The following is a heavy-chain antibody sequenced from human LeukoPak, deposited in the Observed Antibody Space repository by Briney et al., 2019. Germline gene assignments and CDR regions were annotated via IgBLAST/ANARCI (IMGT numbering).Heavy chain of an antibody. Sequence: SETLSLTCTVSGGSVSSGSYYWSWIRQPPGKGLEWIGYIYYSGSTNYNPSLKSRVTISVDTSKNQFSLKLSSVTAADTAVYYCARGSRRGYSYGYLDYWGQGTLVTVSS. CDR1: GGSVSSGSYY. D-gene: IGHD5-18*01. J-gene: IGHJ4*02. V-gene: IGHV4-61*01. CDR3: ARGSRRGYSYGYLDY. CDR2: IYYSGST.